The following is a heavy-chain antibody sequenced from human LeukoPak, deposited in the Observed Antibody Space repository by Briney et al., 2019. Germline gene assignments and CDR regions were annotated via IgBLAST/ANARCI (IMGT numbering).Heavy chain of an antibody. V-gene: IGHV3-20*04. J-gene: IGHJ6*03. CDR2: INWNGGST. Sequence: GGSLRLSCAASGFTFDDYGMSWVRQAPGKGLEWVSGINWNGGSTGYADSVKGRFTISRDNAKNSLYLQMNSLRAEDTALYYCARGRAAARLVYYYYYMDVWGKGTTVTVSS. CDR1: GFTFDDYG. CDR3: ARGRAAARLVYYYYYMDV. D-gene: IGHD6-6*01.